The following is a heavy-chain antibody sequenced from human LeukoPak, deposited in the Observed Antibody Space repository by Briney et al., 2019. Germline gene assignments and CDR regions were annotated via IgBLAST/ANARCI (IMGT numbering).Heavy chain of an antibody. CDR1: GFAFSKCG. CDR3: ANDESSGYYYFDH. CDR2: VSSSGGRT. V-gene: IGHV3-23*01. Sequence: GGALRLSCAASGFAFSKCGMTWVRQAPGKGVEWVSVVSSSGGRTYYADSVKGRFTISRDNSKNTLYLQMNSLRAEDTAVYYCANDESSGYYYFDHWGQGNLVTVSS. D-gene: IGHD3-22*01. J-gene: IGHJ4*02.